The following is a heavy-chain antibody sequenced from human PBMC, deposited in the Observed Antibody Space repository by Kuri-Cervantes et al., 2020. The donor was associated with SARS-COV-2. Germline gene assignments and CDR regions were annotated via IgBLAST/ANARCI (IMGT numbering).Heavy chain of an antibody. V-gene: IGHV3-9*03. CDR2: ISWNSGSI. J-gene: IGHJ3*02. CDR3: AKGIAAAGVGAFDI. Sequence: GGSLRLSCAAPGFTFDDYAMHWVRQAPGKGLEWVSGISWNSGSIGYADSVKGRFTISRDNAKNSLYLQMNSLRAEDMALYYCAKGIAAAGVGAFDIWGQGTMVTVSS. CDR1: GFTFDDYA. D-gene: IGHD6-13*01.